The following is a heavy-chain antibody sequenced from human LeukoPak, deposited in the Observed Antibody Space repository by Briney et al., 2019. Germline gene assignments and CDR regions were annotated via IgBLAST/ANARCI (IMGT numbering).Heavy chain of an antibody. Sequence: GGSLRPSCAASGFSFSSNAMSWVRQAPARGLEWVSSIRGNGDTFYADSVKGRFTLSRDDSRNTVYLHLNNLRVEDSAVYYCARASCISDADAVWWGQGTLVTVSS. CDR3: ARASCISDADAVW. J-gene: IGHJ4*02. D-gene: IGHD6-19*01. CDR1: GFSFSSNA. CDR2: IRGNGDT. V-gene: IGHV3-23*01.